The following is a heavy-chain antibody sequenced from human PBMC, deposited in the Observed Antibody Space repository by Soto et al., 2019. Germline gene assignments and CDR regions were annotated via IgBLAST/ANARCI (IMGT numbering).Heavy chain of an antibody. CDR1: GGTFGSYT. CDR3: AGSSYSSYVHRWFDP. Sequence: QVQLVQSGPEVKKPGSSVKVSCKAYGGTFGSYTISWVRQAPGQGLEWLGGLIPIFGRPDYAQKFQGRLTMSADESTSTVYLEMGSLTSEDTAGDYCAGSSYSSYVHRWFDPWGQGTVVTVSS. D-gene: IGHD2-2*01. CDR2: LIPIFGRP. J-gene: IGHJ5*02. V-gene: IGHV1-69*01.